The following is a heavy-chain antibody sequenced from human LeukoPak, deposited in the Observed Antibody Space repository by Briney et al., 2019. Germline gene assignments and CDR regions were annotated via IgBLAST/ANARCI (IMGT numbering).Heavy chain of an antibody. V-gene: IGHV4-59*08. CDR2: FSDSGST. D-gene: IGHD3-10*01. J-gene: IGHJ5*02. Sequence: PSETLSLTCTVSGGSISSHYWSWIRQPPGKGLEWIGYFSDSGSTIYNPSLKSRVTILRDTSKNQFSLKLSSVTAADTAVYYCARHATGSYSVPWLDPWGQGTLVTVSS. CDR1: GGSISSHY. CDR3: ARHATGSYSVPWLDP.